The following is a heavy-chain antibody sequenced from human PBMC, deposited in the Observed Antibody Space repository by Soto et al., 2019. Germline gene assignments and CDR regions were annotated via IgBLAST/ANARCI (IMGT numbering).Heavy chain of an antibody. V-gene: IGHV3-7*01. J-gene: IGHJ4*02. CDR1: GFTFSGYW. D-gene: IGHD2-21*02. CDR2: IMKDGGVK. Sequence: EVHLVESGGGLVQPGGSLRLSCAASGFTFSGYWMGWVRQAPGKGLEWVASIMKDGGVKKYVDSVKGRFTISRDNAKNSLFLQMSSLRVEDTAVYYCARDSDFYKADYWGQGTLVTVSS. CDR3: ARDSDFYKADY.